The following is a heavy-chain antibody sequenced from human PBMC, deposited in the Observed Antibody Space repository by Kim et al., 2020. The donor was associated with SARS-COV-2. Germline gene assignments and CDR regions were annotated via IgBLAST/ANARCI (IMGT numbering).Heavy chain of an antibody. J-gene: IGHJ4*02. CDR2: INTKNYGATA. CDR3: TRGVNGNSWTGAL. CDR1: GFTFADYA. D-gene: IGHD2-8*01. Sequence: GGSLRLSCTASGFTFADYAVSWFRQGPGKGLEWVGFINTKNYGATADYDASVKGRSIISRDDSKSIAYLQLNSLKTEDTALYYCTRGVNGNSWTGALWGQGTLVTVSS. V-gene: IGHV3-49*03.